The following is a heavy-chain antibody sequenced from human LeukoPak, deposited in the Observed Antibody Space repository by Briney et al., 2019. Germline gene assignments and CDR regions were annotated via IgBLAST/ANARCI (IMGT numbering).Heavy chain of an antibody. J-gene: IGHJ4*02. CDR3: AKGRAAPIMSPFDY. CDR2: ISSSSSTI. V-gene: IGHV3-48*01. CDR1: GFTFSSYS. Sequence: GGSLRLSCAASGFTFSSYSMNWVRQAPGKGLEWVSYISSSSSTIYYADSVKGRFTISRDNSKNTLYLQMNSLRAEDTAVYYCAKGRAAPIMSPFDYWGQGTLVTVSS. D-gene: IGHD2-15*01.